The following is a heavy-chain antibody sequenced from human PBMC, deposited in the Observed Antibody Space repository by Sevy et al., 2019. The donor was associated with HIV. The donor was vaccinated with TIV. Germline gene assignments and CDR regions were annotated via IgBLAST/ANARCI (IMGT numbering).Heavy chain of an antibody. J-gene: IGHJ4*02. CDR2: INPNSGGT. CDR3: XXGXXXXXXY. V-gene: IGHV1-2*02. Sequence: ASVKVSCKASGYTFIXYYIHWVRQAPGHGLEWMGWINPNSGGTMYAEKFQGRVTMTRDTSITTSYLELSSLRSDDTAVYFCXXGXXXXXXYWGQXTLVTVSS. CDR1: GYTFIXYY.